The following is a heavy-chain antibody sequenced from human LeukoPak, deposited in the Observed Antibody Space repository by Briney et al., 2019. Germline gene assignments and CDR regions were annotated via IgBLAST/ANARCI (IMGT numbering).Heavy chain of an antibody. CDR2: INTNTGNP. CDR3: ARDNLAYYYDSSGYYSN. J-gene: IGHJ4*02. V-gene: IGHV7-4-1*02. CDR1: GYTFTSYA. D-gene: IGHD3-22*01. Sequence: ASVKVSCKASGYTFTSYAMNWVRQAPGQGLEWMGWINTNTGNPTYAQGFTGRFVFSLDTSVSTAYLQISNLKAEDTAVYYCARDNLAYYYDSSGYYSNWGQGTLVTVSS.